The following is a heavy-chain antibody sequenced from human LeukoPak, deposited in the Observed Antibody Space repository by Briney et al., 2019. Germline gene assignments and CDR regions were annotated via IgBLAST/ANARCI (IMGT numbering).Heavy chain of an antibody. CDR1: GFTFSSYG. D-gene: IGHD1-1*01. V-gene: IGHV3-30*18. J-gene: IGHJ3*02. Sequence: GGSLRLSCAASGFTFSSYGMHWVRQAPGKGLEWVAVISYDGSNKYYADSVKGRFTISRDNSKNTLYLQMNSLRAEDTAVYYCAKERYDNFDDAFDIWGQGTMVTVSS. CDR2: ISYDGSNK. CDR3: AKERYDNFDDAFDI.